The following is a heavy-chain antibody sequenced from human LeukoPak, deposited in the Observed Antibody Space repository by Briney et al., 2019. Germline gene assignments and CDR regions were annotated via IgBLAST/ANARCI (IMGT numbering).Heavy chain of an antibody. CDR1: GFTFSSYA. J-gene: IGHJ4*02. Sequence: PGGSLRLSCAASGFTFSSYAMHWVRQAPGKGLEWVAVISYDGSNKYYADSVKGRFTISRDNSKNTLYLQMNSLRAEDTAVYYCAKDRIAVAGEDYWGQGTLVTVSS. CDR3: AKDRIAVAGEDY. V-gene: IGHV3-30*04. D-gene: IGHD6-19*01. CDR2: ISYDGSNK.